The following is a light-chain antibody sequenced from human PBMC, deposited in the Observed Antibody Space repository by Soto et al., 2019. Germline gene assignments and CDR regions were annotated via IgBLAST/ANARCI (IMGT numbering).Light chain of an antibody. V-gene: IGKV1-39*01. CDR2: AAS. CDR3: QQSYSTTRT. J-gene: IGKJ1*01. Sequence: IRMTQSPSSSYSSTGDRVTITCRASQSISSYLNWYQQKPGKAPKLLIYAASSLQSGVPSRFSVSGSGTDFTLTISSLKTEDFATYYCQQSYSTTRTFGQGTKVDIK. CDR1: QSISSY.